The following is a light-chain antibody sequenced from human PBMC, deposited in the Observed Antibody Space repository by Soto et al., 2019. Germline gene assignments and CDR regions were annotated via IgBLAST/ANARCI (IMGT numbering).Light chain of an antibody. CDR2: EVS. CDR3: SSYTDSSTRL. Sequence: QSALTQPASVSGSPGQSITISCTCTSSDVGGHNYVSWYQQHPGKAPKLLIFEVSNRPSGVSNRFSGSKSGNTASLTISGLQAEDEADYYCSSYTDSSTRLFGTGTKVTVL. CDR1: SSDVGGHNY. J-gene: IGLJ1*01. V-gene: IGLV2-14*01.